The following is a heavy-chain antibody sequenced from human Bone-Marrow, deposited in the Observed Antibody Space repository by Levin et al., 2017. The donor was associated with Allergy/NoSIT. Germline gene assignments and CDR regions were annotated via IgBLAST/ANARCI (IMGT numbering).Heavy chain of an antibody. CDR2: ISPSGSYI. CDR3: ARAVGGGPIYYYYMDV. Sequence: GGSLRLSCTTSGFTFSTYGMNWVRQAPGKGLEWVSSISPSGSYIYYGDSVMGRFSIARDNAQNLLSLQMNSLRVEDTAIYYCARAVGGGPIYYYYMDVWGKGTTVTVSS. J-gene: IGHJ6*03. V-gene: IGHV3-21*01. D-gene: IGHD1-26*01. CDR1: GFTFSTYG.